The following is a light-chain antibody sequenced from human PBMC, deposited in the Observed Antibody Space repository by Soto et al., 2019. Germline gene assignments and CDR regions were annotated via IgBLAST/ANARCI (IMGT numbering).Light chain of an antibody. CDR2: KAS. J-gene: IGKJ3*01. CDR1: QNISSW. V-gene: IGKV1-5*03. CDR3: QQYHLPST. Sequence: DIQMTQSPSTLSAFVGDRVTIACRASQNISSWLAWYQQKPGKAPKILIYKASTLESGVPARFSGSGSGTDFSLTISSLQPDDFATYYGQQYHLPSTFGPGTKVDL.